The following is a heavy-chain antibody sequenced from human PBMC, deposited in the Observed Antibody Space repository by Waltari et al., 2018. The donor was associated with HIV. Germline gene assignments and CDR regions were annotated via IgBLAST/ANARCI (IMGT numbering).Heavy chain of an antibody. J-gene: IGHJ4*02. CDR3: ARALTNFGGF. D-gene: IGHD4-17*01. Sequence: EVQLVESGGGLVKPGGSLRLSCVGPGFTFSVFGMNWVRQAPGKGLGWVASISSGSSFIDYADSVKGRFTISRDNAKNSLYLQMKSLRVEDTALYYCARALTNFGGFWGQGTLVTVSS. CDR1: GFTFSVFG. V-gene: IGHV3-21*01. CDR2: ISSGSSFI.